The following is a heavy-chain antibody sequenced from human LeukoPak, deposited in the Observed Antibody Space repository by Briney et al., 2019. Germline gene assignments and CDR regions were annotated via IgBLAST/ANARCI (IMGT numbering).Heavy chain of an antibody. V-gene: IGHV3-30-3*01. Sequence: GGSLRLSCAASGFAFSTYAMHWVRQAPGKGLEWVAVISYDGSNKYYADSVKGRFTISRDNSKNTLYRQMNSLRAEDTAVYYCARVGYYDFWSAPRGAFDIWGQGTMVTVSS. CDR3: ARVGYYDFWSAPRGAFDI. CDR1: GFAFSTYA. CDR2: ISYDGSNK. J-gene: IGHJ3*02. D-gene: IGHD3-3*01.